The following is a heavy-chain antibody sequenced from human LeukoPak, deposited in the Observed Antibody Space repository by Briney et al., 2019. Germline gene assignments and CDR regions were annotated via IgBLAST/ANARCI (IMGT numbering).Heavy chain of an antibody. CDR1: GFTFSSYA. CDR2: ISGSGGST. J-gene: IGHJ4*02. CDR3: AKDFYSSGTVRPLSFDY. D-gene: IGHD6-19*01. Sequence: GGSLRLSCAPSGFTFSSYAMSWVRQAPGKGLEWVSGISGSGGSTYSADSVKGRFTISRDNSKNTLYLQMNSLRAEDTAVYYCAKDFYSSGTVRPLSFDYWGQGTLVTVSS. V-gene: IGHV3-23*01.